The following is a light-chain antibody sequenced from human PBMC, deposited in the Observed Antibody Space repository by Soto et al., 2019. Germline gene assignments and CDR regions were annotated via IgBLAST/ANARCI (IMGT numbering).Light chain of an antibody. J-gene: IGLJ1*01. CDR3: SSYTTNSTRYV. CDR2: DVD. CDR1: SSDVGSYNY. V-gene: IGLV2-14*01. Sequence: QSVLTQPASVSVSPGQSITISCTGTSSDVGSYNYVSWYQQHPGKAPKLMIYDVDNRPSGVSNRFSGSKSGNTASLTISGLQAEDEADYYCSSYTTNSTRYVFGTGTKVTVL.